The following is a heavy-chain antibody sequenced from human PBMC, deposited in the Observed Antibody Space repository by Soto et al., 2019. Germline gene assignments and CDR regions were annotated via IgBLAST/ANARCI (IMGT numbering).Heavy chain of an antibody. V-gene: IGHV1-46*03. CDR2: INPSDGGT. CDR1: GYTFTTYR. D-gene: IGHD1-26*01. CDR3: ARALAWDIHDY. Sequence: QVQLVQSGTEVKKPGASVKISCKASGYTFTTYRIHWVRQAPGQWLEWMGVINPSDGGTTYTQKFQGRVTMTRDTSTSTVYMDLSSLRSDDTAVYHCARALAWDIHDYWGQGTLVTVSS. J-gene: IGHJ4*02.